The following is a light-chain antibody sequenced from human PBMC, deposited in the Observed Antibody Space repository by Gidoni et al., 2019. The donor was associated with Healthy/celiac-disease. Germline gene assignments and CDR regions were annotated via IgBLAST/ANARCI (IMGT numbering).Light chain of an antibody. V-gene: IGKV3-11*01. CDR3: QQRSNWPPIT. J-gene: IGKJ5*01. CDR1: QSVSSY. Sequence: EIVLTQSPATPSLSPGERATLSCRASQSVSSYLAWYQQKPGQAPRLLIYDASNRATGIPARFSGSGSGTDFTLTISSLEPEDFAVYYCQQRSNWPPITFXXXTRLEIK. CDR2: DAS.